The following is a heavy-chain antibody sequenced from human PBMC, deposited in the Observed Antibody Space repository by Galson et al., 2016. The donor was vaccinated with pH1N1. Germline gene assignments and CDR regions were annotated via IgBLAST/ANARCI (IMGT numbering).Heavy chain of an antibody. V-gene: IGHV4-61*10. D-gene: IGHD3-16*01. CDR2: IYTSGST. Sequence: SETLSLTCSVSGDSMTSGFYYWSWIRQPAGKGLEYIGYIYTSGSTNYSPSLKSRVIISVDTSKNQFSLRLSSVTAADTAVYYCARGNPYHHYYSSMDVWGKGTTVTVSS. CDR1: GDSMTSGFYY. J-gene: IGHJ6*03. CDR3: ARGNPYHHYYSSMDV.